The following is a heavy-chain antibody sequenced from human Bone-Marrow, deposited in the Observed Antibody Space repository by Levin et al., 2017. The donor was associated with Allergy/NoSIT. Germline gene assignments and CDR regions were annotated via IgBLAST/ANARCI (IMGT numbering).Heavy chain of an antibody. CDR3: ARSGYSSTWYGDYYYYYMDV. V-gene: IGHV3-74*01. D-gene: IGHD6-13*01. CDR2: INSDGSDS. CDR1: EFTFSNYW. J-gene: IGHJ6*03. Sequence: PGGSLRLSCAASEFTFSNYWMHWVRQAPGKGLVWVSRINSDGSDSSYADSVKGRFSISRDNAKNTLYLQMNSLRAEDTAVYYCARSGYSSTWYGDYYYYYMDVWGKGTAVTVSS.